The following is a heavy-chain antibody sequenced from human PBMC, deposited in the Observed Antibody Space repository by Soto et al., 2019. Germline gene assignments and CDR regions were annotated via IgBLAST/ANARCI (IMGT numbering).Heavy chain of an antibody. CDR3: ARDSVGYSIRTSCYTFDY. CDR1: GDTFSFYT. CDR2: INPILSMS. J-gene: IGHJ4*02. V-gene: IGHV1-69*04. D-gene: IGHD2-2*02. Sequence: SVKVSCKASGDTFSFYTINWVRQAPGLGLEWVGRINPILSMSNYAQKFQGRVTMTADTSTSTAYMELRSLRSDDTAVYYCARDSVGYSIRTSCYTFDYWGQGTLVTVSS.